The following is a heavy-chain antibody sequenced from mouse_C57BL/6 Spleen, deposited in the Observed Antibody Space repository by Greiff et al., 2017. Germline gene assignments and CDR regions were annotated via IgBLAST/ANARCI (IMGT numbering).Heavy chain of an antibody. CDR1: GYTFTSYW. Sequence: VQLQESGTVLARPGASVKMSCKTSGYTFTSYWMHWVKQRPGQGLEWIGNINPSNGGTNYNEKFKSKATLTVDKSSSTAYMQLSSLTSEDSAVYYCARYGTWMDYWGQGTSVTVSS. CDR2: INPSNGGT. J-gene: IGHJ4*01. D-gene: IGHD4-1*01. CDR3: ARYGTWMDY. V-gene: IGHV1-53*01.